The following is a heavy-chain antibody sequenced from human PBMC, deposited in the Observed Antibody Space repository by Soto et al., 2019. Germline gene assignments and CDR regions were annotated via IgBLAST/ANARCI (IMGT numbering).Heavy chain of an antibody. CDR1: GFTFRTYG. V-gene: IGHV3-21*01. D-gene: IGHD6-13*01. Sequence: GGSLRLSCAASGFTFRTYGMNWVRRAPGGGLEWVASISSSGSFIYYADSVKGRFTISRDDAEKSLYLQMNSLRAEDTALYYCAREPEGIAAALDYWGRGTLVAVAS. CDR2: ISSSGSFI. J-gene: IGHJ4*02. CDR3: AREPEGIAAALDY.